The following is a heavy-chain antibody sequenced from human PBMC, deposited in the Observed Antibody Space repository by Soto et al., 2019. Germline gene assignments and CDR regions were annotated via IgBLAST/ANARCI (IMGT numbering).Heavy chain of an antibody. D-gene: IGHD6-13*01. Sequence: GGSLSLSCVASGFAFEAYWIHWVRQVPGEGPVWVSRIDYDGSTTTYAESVKSRFTISRDNAKNTLYLQRNSLRAEDTGVYYCTRGPRPSSAGTGAYWGQGTLVTVSS. CDR2: IDYDGSTT. V-gene: IGHV3-74*01. J-gene: IGHJ4*02. CDR3: TRGPRPSSAGTGAY. CDR1: GFAFEAYW.